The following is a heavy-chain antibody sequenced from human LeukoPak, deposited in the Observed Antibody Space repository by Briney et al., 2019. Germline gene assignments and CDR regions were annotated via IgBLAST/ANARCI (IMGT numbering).Heavy chain of an antibody. CDR2: INPNSGGT. V-gene: IGHV1-2*02. CDR3: ARWGRGYCTNGVCSKHYFDY. CDR1: GYTLTGYY. D-gene: IGHD2-8*01. J-gene: IGHJ4*02. Sequence: ASVKVSCKASGYTLTGYYMHWVRQAPGQGLEWMGWINPNSGGTNYAQKFQGRVTMTRDTSISTAYMELRRLRSDDTAVYYCARWGRGYCTNGVCSKHYFDYWGQGTLVTVSS.